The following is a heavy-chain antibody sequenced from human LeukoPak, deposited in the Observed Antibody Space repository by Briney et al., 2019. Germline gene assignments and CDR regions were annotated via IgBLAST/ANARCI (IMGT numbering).Heavy chain of an antibody. J-gene: IGHJ4*02. CDR3: ARAHNWKYGSFDF. Sequence: ASVTVSFKASGYTFTSYDIYWVRQATGQGLEWMGWMNPNSGNTGYAQKFQGRVTMTRNTSISTAYMELSSLRSEDTAVYYCARAHNWKYGSFDFWGQGTLVTVSS. CDR2: MNPNSGNT. CDR1: GYTFTSYD. V-gene: IGHV1-8*01. D-gene: IGHD1-7*01.